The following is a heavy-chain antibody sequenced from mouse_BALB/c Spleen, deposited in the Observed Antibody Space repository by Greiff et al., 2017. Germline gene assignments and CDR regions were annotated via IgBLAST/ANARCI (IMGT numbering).Heavy chain of an antibody. CDR1: GYSFTGYF. D-gene: IGHD1-1*01. CDR3: GRYYGSSFDAMDY. J-gene: IGHJ4*01. Sequence: VQLQQSGPELVKPGASVKISCKASGYSFTGYFMNWVKQSHGKSLEWIGRINPYNGDTFYNQKFKGKSTLTVDKSSSTAHLELLSLTSEDSAVYYSGRYYGSSFDAMDYWGQGTAVTVSS. V-gene: IGHV1-37*01. CDR2: INPYNGDT.